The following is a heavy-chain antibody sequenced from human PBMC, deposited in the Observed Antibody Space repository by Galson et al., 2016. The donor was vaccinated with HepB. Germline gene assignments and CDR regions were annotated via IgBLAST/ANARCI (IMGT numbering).Heavy chain of an antibody. D-gene: IGHD6-13*01. CDR2: IYSSGST. CDR3: ARVSAAGGTRLFNY. CDR1: GGSISNYY. J-gene: IGHJ4*02. Sequence: ETLSLTCTVSGGSISNYYWNWIRQPPGKGLEWIGFIYSSGSTNYNPSLKSRVTIAIDTSTNQYSLKLSSVTAADTAVYYCARVSAAGGTRLFNYWGQGTLVTVSS. V-gene: IGHV4-59*01.